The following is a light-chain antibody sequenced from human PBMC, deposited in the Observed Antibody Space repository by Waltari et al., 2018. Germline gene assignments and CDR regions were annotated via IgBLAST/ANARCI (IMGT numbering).Light chain of an antibody. CDR1: SSDIGGYND. CDR3: SSYTSRSTLE. CDR2: DVN. Sequence: QSALTQPASVSGSPGQSITISCTGTSSDIGGYNDVSWYQQHPVKAPKLMIYDVNNRPSGVSNRFSGSKSGNTASLTISGLQAEDEADYYCSSYTSRSTLEFGGGTKLTVL. V-gene: IGLV2-14*03. J-gene: IGLJ2*01.